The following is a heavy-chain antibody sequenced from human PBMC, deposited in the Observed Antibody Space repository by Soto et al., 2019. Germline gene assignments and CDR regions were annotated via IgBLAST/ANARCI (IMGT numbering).Heavy chain of an antibody. CDR1: GYTFTSYD. CDR3: ARLTSPRDRKKYYFDY. CDR2: MNPNSGNT. Sequence: QVQLVQSGAEVKKPGASVKVSCKASGYTFTSYDINWVRQATGQGLEWMGWMNPNSGNTGYAQKFQGRVTMTRNTSISTAYMELSSLRSEDTAVYYWARLTSPRDRKKYYFDYWGQGTLVTVSS. D-gene: IGHD2-21*02. V-gene: IGHV1-8*01. J-gene: IGHJ4*02.